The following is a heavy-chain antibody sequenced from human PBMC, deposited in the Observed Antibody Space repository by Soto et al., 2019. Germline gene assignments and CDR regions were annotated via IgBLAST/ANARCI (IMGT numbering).Heavy chain of an antibody. CDR1: GYTFTSYY. J-gene: IGHJ4*02. D-gene: IGHD2-15*01. Sequence: GASVKVSCKASGYTFTSYYMHWVRQAPGQGLEWMGIINPSGGSTSYAQKFQGRVTMTRDTSTSTVYMELSSLRSEDTAVYYCATLTVVTGGFDYWGQGTLVTVSS. CDR2: INPSGGST. V-gene: IGHV1-46*01. CDR3: ATLTVVTGGFDY.